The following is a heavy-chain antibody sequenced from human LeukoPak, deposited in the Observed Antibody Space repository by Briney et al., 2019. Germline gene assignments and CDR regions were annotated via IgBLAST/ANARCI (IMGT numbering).Heavy chain of an antibody. V-gene: IGHV3-23*01. D-gene: IGHD3-10*01. Sequence: GSLRLSCAASGFTFSSYAMSWVRQAPGKGLVWVSRINSDGSSTSYADSVKGRFTISRDNSKNTLYLQMNSLRAEDTAVYYCAKAKGLLWFGELFRPIDYWGQGTLVTVSS. CDR3: AKAKGLLWFGELFRPIDY. J-gene: IGHJ4*02. CDR1: GFTFSSYA. CDR2: INSDGSST.